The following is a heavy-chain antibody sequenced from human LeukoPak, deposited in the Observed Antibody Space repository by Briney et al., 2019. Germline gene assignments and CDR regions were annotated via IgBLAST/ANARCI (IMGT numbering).Heavy chain of an antibody. J-gene: IGHJ5*02. V-gene: IGHV1-69*13. CDR2: IIPIYGTA. Sequence: SVKVSCKASGCTFSSYAISWVRQPHAQGHERMGVIIPIYGTANYAQKFQGRVTITADESTSTAYMELSSLRSEDTAVYYCARGAQQRIAAAVWDWFDPWGEGTLVTVSS. CDR1: GCTFSSYA. CDR3: ARGAQQRIAAAVWDWFDP. D-gene: IGHD6-13*01.